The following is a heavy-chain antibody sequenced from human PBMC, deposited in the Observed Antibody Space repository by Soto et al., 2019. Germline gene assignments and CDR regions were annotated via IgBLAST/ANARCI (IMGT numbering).Heavy chain of an antibody. J-gene: IGHJ3*01. CDR1: GYTFTTNF. CDR3: ARAHYDSDAFDF. V-gene: IGHV1-46*03. Sequence: VQLVQSGAEVKKPGASVKISCKASGYTFTTNFIHWIRQAPGQGLEWVGIISPGGGTTVYAQKFQGRVTMTRDTTPSTLYMELRNLRSEDTAVFYCARAHYDSDAFDFWGQGTMVIVSS. CDR2: ISPGGGTT. D-gene: IGHD3-22*01.